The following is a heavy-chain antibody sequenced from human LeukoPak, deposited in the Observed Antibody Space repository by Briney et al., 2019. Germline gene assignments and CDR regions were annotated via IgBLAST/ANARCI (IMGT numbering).Heavy chain of an antibody. CDR1: GGSFSGYY. CDR2: INHSGST. D-gene: IGHD3-22*01. V-gene: IGHV4-34*01. Sequence: PSETLSLTCAVFGGSFSGYYWTWIRQPPGKGLEWVGEINHSGSTNYNPSLKSRVTISVATSKHQFSLRLNSVTAAETAVYYCARGPVVDYFDGSGYYYFDSWGQGTPVTVSS. CDR3: ARGPVVDYFDGSGYYYFDS. J-gene: IGHJ4*02.